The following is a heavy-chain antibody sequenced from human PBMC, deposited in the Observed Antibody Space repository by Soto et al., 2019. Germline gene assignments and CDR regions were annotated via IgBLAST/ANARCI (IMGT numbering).Heavy chain of an antibody. D-gene: IGHD3-3*01. V-gene: IGHV4-34*01. CDR2: INHSGST. Sequence: NPSETLSLTCAVYGGSFSGYYWSWIRQPPGKGLEWIGEINHSGSTNYNPSLKSRVTISVDTSKNQFSLKLSSVTAADTAVYYCARGYITIFGVVKSSYYYGMDVWGQGTTVTVSS. CDR1: GGSFSGYY. CDR3: ARGYITIFGVVKSSYYYGMDV. J-gene: IGHJ6*02.